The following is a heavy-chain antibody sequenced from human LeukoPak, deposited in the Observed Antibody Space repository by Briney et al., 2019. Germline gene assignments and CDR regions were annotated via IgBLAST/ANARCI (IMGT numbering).Heavy chain of an antibody. CDR3: AKGSGTAEEF. CDR1: GFTFSSYA. Sequence: GGSLRLSCAASGFTFSSYAMSWVRQSPGKGLEWVSAISGSGGNTHYADSVKVRFTISRDNSKNTLYLQMDSLRADDTAVYYCAKGSGTAEEFWGQGTLVTVSS. J-gene: IGHJ4*02. V-gene: IGHV3-23*01. CDR2: ISGSGGNT. D-gene: IGHD6-25*01.